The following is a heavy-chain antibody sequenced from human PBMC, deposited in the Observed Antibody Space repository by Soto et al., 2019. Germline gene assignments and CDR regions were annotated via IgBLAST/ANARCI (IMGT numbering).Heavy chain of an antibody. J-gene: IGHJ4*02. CDR2: ISYDGSNK. CDR3: ARGARTDLDFDY. Sequence: QVQLVESGGGVVQPGRSLRLSCAASGFTFSSCAMHWVRQAPGKGLEWVAVISYDGSNKYYADSVKGRFTISRDNSKNTLYLQMNSLRAEDTAVYYCARGARTDLDFDYWGQGTLVTVSS. CDR1: GFTFSSCA. V-gene: IGHV3-30-3*01.